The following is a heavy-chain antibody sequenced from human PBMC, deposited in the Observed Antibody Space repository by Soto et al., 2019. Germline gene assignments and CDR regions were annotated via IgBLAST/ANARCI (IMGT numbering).Heavy chain of an antibody. Sequence: GSLRLSCAASGFNFSSYGMHWVRQAPGKGPEWVAVIWSDGSNKNYADSVKGRFTISRDNAKNTLYLQMNSLRAEDTAVYYCARNPYSAYDPSYISYMDVWGKGTTVTVSS. CDR1: GFNFSSYG. J-gene: IGHJ6*03. V-gene: IGHV3-33*01. CDR2: IWSDGSNK. D-gene: IGHD5-12*01. CDR3: ARNPYSAYDPSYISYMDV.